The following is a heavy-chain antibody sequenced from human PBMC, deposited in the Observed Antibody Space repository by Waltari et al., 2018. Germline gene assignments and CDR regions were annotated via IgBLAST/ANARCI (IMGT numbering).Heavy chain of an antibody. CDR3: AREGSGSAFDI. CDR1: GGTVSSYS. CDR2: IIPIFGTA. Sequence: QVQLVQSGAEVKKPGSSVKVACKAAGGTVSSYSIRWGRQAPGQGLEWMGGIIPIFGTANYAQKFQGRVTITADESTSTAYMELSSLRSEDTAVYYCAREGSGSAFDIWGQGTMVTVSS. D-gene: IGHD3-10*01. J-gene: IGHJ3*02. V-gene: IGHV1-69*12.